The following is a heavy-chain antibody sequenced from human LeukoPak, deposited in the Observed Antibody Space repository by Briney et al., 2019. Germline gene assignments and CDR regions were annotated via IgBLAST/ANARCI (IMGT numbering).Heavy chain of an antibody. V-gene: IGHV3-7*01. J-gene: IGHJ6*03. Sequence: GGSLRLSCAASGFTFSNYWMTWVRQAPGKGLEWVADIKQDGSEKWYVNSVRGRFTISRDNAKMSLFLQMNSLRAEDTAVYYCARDNGVVHGVYYMDVWGKGTTVTVS. D-gene: IGHD3-3*01. CDR3: ARDNGVVHGVYYMDV. CDR2: IKQDGSEK. CDR1: GFTFSNYW.